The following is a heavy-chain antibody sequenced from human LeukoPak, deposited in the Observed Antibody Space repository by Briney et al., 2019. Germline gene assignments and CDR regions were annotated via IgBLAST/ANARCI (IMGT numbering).Heavy chain of an antibody. J-gene: IGHJ4*02. Sequence: SSYYWGWIRQPPGKGLEWVANIKQDGSEKYYVDSVKGRFTISRDNAKNSLYLQMNSLRAEDTAVYYCAREKGIAVAGTYFDYWGQGTLVTVSA. D-gene: IGHD6-19*01. V-gene: IGHV3-7*01. CDR3: AREKGIAVAGTYFDY. CDR2: IKQDGSEK. CDR1: SSYY.